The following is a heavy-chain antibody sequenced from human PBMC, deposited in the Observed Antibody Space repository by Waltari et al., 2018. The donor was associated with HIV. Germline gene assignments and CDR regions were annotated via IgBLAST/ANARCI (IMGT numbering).Heavy chain of an antibody. CDR3: AKDAFARNGIFDAFDV. J-gene: IGHJ3*01. CDR1: GFPLRASP. V-gene: IGHV3-23*01. Sequence: LLESGGGLVQPGGSLRLSCAAPGFPLRASPMTWVGQAPGKGLEWVSHIGGGHDTYYADSVKGRFTASRDDSKSTLYLQLNSLRAEDTALYFCAKDAFARNGIFDAFDVWGLGTRVTVSS. CDR2: IGGGHDT. D-gene: IGHD2-8*01.